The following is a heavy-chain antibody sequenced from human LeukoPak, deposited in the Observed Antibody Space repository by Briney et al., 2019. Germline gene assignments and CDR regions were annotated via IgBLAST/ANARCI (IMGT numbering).Heavy chain of an antibody. D-gene: IGHD3-22*01. CDR3: ARDSDYYDSRGSLCAY. CDR2: IYSGGST. V-gene: IGHV3-53*01. J-gene: IGHJ4*02. CDR1: GFTVSSNY. Sequence: AGGSLRLSCAASGFTVSSNYMSWVRQAPGKGLEWVSVIYSGGSTYYADSVKGRFTISRDNSKNTLYLQMNSLRAEDTAVYYCARDSDYYDSRGSLCAYWGQGTLVTVSS.